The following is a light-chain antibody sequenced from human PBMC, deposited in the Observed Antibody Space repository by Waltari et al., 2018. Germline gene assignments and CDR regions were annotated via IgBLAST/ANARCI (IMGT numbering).Light chain of an antibody. Sequence: EIVMTQSPVTLSVSPGERATLSCRASLSVNTDLAWYQQKPGQAPRLLIYGASSRATGSPARFSGSGSVTWFTLTISSLPSEDFAVSCCQQYNARPPSLTFGGGTKVEIK. J-gene: IGKJ4*01. CDR2: GAS. V-gene: IGKV3-15*01. CDR3: QQYNARPPSLT. CDR1: LSVNTD.